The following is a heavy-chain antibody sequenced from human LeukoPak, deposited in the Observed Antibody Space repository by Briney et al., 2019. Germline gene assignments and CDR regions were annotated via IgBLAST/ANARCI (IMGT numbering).Heavy chain of an antibody. J-gene: IGHJ3*02. CDR3: ARVGPRTVVVIIGDAFDI. CDR1: GYSFTSHY. D-gene: IGHD3-22*01. CDR2: ISAYNGNT. V-gene: IGHV1-18*04. Sequence: ASVKVSCKASGYSFTSHYMHWVRQAPGQGLEWMGWISAYNGNTNYAQKLQGRVTMTTDTSTSTAYMELRSLRSDDTAVYYCARVGPRTVVVIIGDAFDIWGQGTMVTVSS.